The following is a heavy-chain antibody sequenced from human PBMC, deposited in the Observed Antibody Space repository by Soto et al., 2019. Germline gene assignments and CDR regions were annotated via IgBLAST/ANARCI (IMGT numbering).Heavy chain of an antibody. Sequence: EVQLVESGGGLVQPGRSLRLSCAASGFTFDDYAMHWVRQAPGKGLEWVSGISWNSGSIGYADSVKGRFTISRDNAKNSLNRKRNSLRAEATALYYCAKAPKLQRPTSIFDSWGKGTRVTV. D-gene: IGHD1-1*01. CDR2: ISWNSGSI. V-gene: IGHV3-9*01. J-gene: IGHJ4*02. CDR1: GFTFDDYA. CDR3: AKAPKLQRPTSIFDS.